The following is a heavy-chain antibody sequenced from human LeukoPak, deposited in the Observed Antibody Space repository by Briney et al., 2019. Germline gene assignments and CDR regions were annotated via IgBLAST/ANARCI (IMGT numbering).Heavy chain of an antibody. CDR2: IYPGDSDT. V-gene: IGHV5-51*01. D-gene: IGHD5-24*01. CDR1: GYSFIRYW. Sequence: PGESLKISCKGSGYSFIRYWIGRVRQMPGKGLEWMGIIYPGDSDTRYSPSFQGQVTISVDKSISTAYLQWSSLKASDTAMHYCARKGDGYSYDYWGQGTLVTVSS. CDR3: ARKGDGYSYDY. J-gene: IGHJ4*02.